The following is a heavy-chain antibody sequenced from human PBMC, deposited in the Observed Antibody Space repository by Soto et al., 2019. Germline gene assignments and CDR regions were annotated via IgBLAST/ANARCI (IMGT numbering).Heavy chain of an antibody. CDR2: LHTDGSST. J-gene: IGHJ3*01. D-gene: IGHD2-2*01. V-gene: IGHV3-74*03. CDR1: GFTLSNYW. CDR3: ARGEMPASTQRNDAFDV. Sequence: EVQLVESGGGLVQPGESLRLSCAASGFTLSNYWMHWVRQPPGKGLMWVSRLHTDGSSTTYADSVKGRFIISRDNVKNTLYLQMNSLRAEDTAVYYCARGEMPASTQRNDAFDVWGQGTMVTVSS.